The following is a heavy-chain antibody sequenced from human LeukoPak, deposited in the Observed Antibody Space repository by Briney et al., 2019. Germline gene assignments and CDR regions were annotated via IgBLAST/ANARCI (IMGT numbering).Heavy chain of an antibody. D-gene: IGHD3-10*01. J-gene: IGHJ5*02. CDR2: IYYSGST. V-gene: IGHV4-59*08. CDR1: GGSISSYY. Sequence: PSETLSLTCTVSGGSISSYYWSWIRQPPGKGLEWIGYIYYSGSTNYNPSLKSRVTISVDTSKNQFSLKLISVTAADTAVYYCARLVFDYGSGTSAWFDPWGQGTLVTVSS. CDR3: ARLVFDYGSGTSAWFDP.